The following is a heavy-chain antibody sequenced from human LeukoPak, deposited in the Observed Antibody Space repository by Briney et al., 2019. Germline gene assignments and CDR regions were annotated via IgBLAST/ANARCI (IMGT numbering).Heavy chain of an antibody. V-gene: IGHV3-23*01. Sequence: PGGSLRLSCGTSGFTFSSYAMSWVRQAPGKGLEWVSGIIDNGYITYYANSVRGRFTISRDNSKNTLFLQMNSLRAEDTAVYYCAKLGGQEVHNYYVAVWGKGTTVAVSS. D-gene: IGHD3-16*01. CDR2: IIDNGYIT. J-gene: IGHJ6*03. CDR1: GFTFSSYA. CDR3: AKLGGQEVHNYYVAV.